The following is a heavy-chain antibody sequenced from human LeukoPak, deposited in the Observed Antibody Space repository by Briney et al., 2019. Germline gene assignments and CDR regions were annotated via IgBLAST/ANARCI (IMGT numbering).Heavy chain of an antibody. D-gene: IGHD6-6*01. CDR3: ARDRYSSSWYFDL. CDR2: ISYSGST. CDR1: GGSINSYY. Sequence: SETLSLTCTVSGGSINSYYWSWIRQPPGKRLEWIGYISYSGSTKYSPSLKSRVTISLDTSKIHFSLKLSSVTAADTAVYYCARDRYSSSWYFDLWGRGTLVTVSS. V-gene: IGHV4-59*01. J-gene: IGHJ2*01.